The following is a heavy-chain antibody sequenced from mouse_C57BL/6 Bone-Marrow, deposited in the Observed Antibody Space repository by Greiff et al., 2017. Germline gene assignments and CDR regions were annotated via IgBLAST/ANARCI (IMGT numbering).Heavy chain of an antibody. CDR1: GYSITSGYD. Sequence: EVQVVESGPGMVKPSQSLSLTCTVTGYSITSGYDWHWIRHFPGNKLEWMGYISYRGSTNYNPSLKSRISITHDTSKNHFFLKLNSVTTEDTATYYCAREYYGGFAYWGQGTLVTVSA. CDR2: ISYRGST. D-gene: IGHD1-1*01. J-gene: IGHJ3*01. CDR3: AREYYGGFAY. V-gene: IGHV3-1*01.